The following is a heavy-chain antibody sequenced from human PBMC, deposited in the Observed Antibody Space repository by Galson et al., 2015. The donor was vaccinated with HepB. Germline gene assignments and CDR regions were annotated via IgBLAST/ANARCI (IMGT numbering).Heavy chain of an antibody. CDR3: ARSMEGYQLYLMDV. J-gene: IGHJ6*03. V-gene: IGHV1-69*13. Sequence: SVKVSCKASGGTFSGYAISWVRQAPGQGLEWMGGIIPIFGTANYAQKFQGRVTITADESTSTAYMELSSLRSEDTAVYYCARSMEGYQLYLMDVWGKGTTVTVSS. D-gene: IGHD2-2*01. CDR2: IIPIFGTA. CDR1: GGTFSGYA.